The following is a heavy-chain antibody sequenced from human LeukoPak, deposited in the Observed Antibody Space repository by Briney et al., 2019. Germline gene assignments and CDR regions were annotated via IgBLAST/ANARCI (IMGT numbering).Heavy chain of an antibody. Sequence: SETLSLTCAVYGGSFSGYYWSWIRQPPGKGLEWIGEISHSGSTNYNPSLKSRVTISVDTSKNQFSLKLSSVTAADTAVYYCARAYCGGDCYSCFDPWGQGTLVTVSS. J-gene: IGHJ5*02. CDR1: GGSFSGYY. CDR2: ISHSGST. CDR3: ARAYCGGDCYSCFDP. V-gene: IGHV4-34*01. D-gene: IGHD2-21*02.